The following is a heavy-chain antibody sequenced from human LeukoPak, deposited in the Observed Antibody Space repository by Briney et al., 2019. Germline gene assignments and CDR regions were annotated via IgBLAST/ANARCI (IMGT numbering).Heavy chain of an antibody. Sequence: GGSLRLSCAASGFTFSSYGMHWVRQAPGEGLEWVAVISYDGSNKYYADSVKGRFTISRDNSKNTLYLQMDSLRAEDTAVYYCAKDFGLIVRYYFDYWGQGTLVTVSS. J-gene: IGHJ4*02. CDR3: AKDFGLIVRYYFDY. CDR1: GFTFSSYG. CDR2: ISYDGSNK. V-gene: IGHV3-30*18. D-gene: IGHD3-10*01.